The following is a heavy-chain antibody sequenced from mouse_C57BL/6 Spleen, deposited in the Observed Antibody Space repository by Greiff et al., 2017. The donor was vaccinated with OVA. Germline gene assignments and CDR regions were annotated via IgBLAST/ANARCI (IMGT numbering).Heavy chain of an antibody. Sequence: QVQLQQPGAELVKPGASVKLSCKASGYTFTSYWMQWVKQRPGQGLEWIGEIDPSDSYTNYNQKFKGKATLTVDTSSSTAYMQLSSLTSEDSAVYYCASNYGSRGYYWGQGTTLTVSS. J-gene: IGHJ2*01. D-gene: IGHD1-1*01. CDR2: IDPSDSYT. CDR1: GYTFTSYW. CDR3: ASNYGSRGYY. V-gene: IGHV1-50*01.